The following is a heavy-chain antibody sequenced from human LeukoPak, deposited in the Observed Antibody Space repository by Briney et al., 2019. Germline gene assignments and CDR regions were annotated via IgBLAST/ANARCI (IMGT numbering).Heavy chain of an antibody. CDR2: IKQDGSDK. CDR3: ARGEFAWIQGSYGMNA. Sequence: GGSLRLSCAASGFIFSDYWMTWVRQAPGKGPQWVANIKQDGSDKYYVDSVKGRFTISRDNAKNTLFLQMNSLRGEDTAVYYCARGEFAWIQGSYGMNAWGQGTTVTVSS. V-gene: IGHV3-7*01. CDR1: GFIFSDYW. D-gene: IGHD5-18*01. J-gene: IGHJ6*02.